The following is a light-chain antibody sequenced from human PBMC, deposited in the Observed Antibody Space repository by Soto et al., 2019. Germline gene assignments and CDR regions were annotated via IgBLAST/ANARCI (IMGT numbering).Light chain of an antibody. CDR2: GAS. CDR1: QSVSSSY. CDR3: QQANSFPLT. Sequence: EIELTQSPGTLSLSPGERATLSCRASQSVSSSYLAWYQQKPGQPPRLLIYGASSRATGIPDRFSGSGSGTDFTLTISSLQPEDFATYYCQQANSFPLTFGGGTKVEIK. V-gene: IGKV3-20*01. J-gene: IGKJ4*01.